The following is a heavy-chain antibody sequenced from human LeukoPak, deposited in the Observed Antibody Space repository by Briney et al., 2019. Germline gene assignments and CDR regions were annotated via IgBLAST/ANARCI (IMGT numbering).Heavy chain of an antibody. CDR2: IYYSGST. J-gene: IGHJ5*02. CDR1: GGSISSYY. D-gene: IGHD3-22*01. V-gene: IGHV4-59*01. Sequence: SETLSLTCTVSGGSISSYYWSWIRQPPGRGLEWIGYIYYSGSTNYNPSLKSRVTISVDTSKNQFSLKLSSVTAADTAVYYCARSYYDSSGYYFNWFDPWGQGTLVTVSS. CDR3: ARSYYDSSGYYFNWFDP.